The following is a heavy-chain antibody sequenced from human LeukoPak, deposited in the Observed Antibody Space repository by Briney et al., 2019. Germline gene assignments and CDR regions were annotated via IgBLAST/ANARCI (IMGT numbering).Heavy chain of an antibody. V-gene: IGHV4-59*01. CDR2: IYYSGST. Sequence: KPSETLSLTCTVSGGSISSYYWSWIRQPPGKGLEWIGYIYYSGSTNYNPSLKSRVTISVDTSKNQFSLKLSSVTAADTAVYYCARGRYCTNGVCYRHYYYYMDVWGKGTTVTVSS. CDR1: GGSISSYY. D-gene: IGHD2-8*01. CDR3: ARGRYCTNGVCYRHYYYYMDV. J-gene: IGHJ6*03.